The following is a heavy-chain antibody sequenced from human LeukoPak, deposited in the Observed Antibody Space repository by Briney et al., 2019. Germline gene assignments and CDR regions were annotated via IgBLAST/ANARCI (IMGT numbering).Heavy chain of an antibody. J-gene: IGHJ3*02. CDR2: INYSGST. Sequence: PSETLSPTCTVSGGSISSYYWSWIRQPPGKGLEWIGEINYSGSTNYNPSLKSRLTISVDTSRNQFSLKLSSVTAADTAVYYCARGAPSVSVDGMRDAFDIWGQGTMVTVSS. V-gene: IGHV4-34*01. CDR3: ARGAPSVSVDGMRDAFDI. CDR1: GGSISSYY. D-gene: IGHD6-13*01.